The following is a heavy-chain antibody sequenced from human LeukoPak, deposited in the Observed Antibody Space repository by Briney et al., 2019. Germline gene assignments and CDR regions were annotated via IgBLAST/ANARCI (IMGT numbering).Heavy chain of an antibody. D-gene: IGHD6-6*01. CDR1: GFTFDDYG. V-gene: IGHV3-20*04. CDR2: INWNGGST. CDR3: ARVRGYSSSSGFDY. Sequence: PGGSLRLSCAASGFTFDDYGMSWVRQAPGKGLEWVSGINWNGGSTGYADSVKGRFTISRDNAKNSLYLQMNSLRAEDTALYYCARVRGYSSSSGFDYWGQGTLVTVSS. J-gene: IGHJ4*02.